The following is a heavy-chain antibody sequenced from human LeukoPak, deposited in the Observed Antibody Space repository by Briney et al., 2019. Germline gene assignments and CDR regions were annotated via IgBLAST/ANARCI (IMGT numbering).Heavy chain of an antibody. CDR3: ARGEGGDIVVVPAAGWGMDV. CDR2: MNPNSGNT. Sequence: ASVKVSCKASGYTFTSYDIKWVRQATGQGLEWMGWMNPNSGNTGYAQKFQGRVTMTRNTSISTAYMELSSLRSEDTAVYYCARGEGGDIVVVPAAGWGMDVWGQGTTVTVSS. D-gene: IGHD2-2*01. V-gene: IGHV1-8*01. CDR1: GYTFTSYD. J-gene: IGHJ6*02.